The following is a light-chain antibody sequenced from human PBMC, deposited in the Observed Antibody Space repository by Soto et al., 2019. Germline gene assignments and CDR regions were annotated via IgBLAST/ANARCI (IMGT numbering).Light chain of an antibody. Sequence: QSVLTQPASVSGSPGQSITISCTGTSSDVGSYDVGSYNLVSWYQQHPGKVPKLMIYEVSKRPSGVSNRFSGSKSGNTASLTISGLQAEDEADYYCCSSASTGILVVFGGGTKLTVL. V-gene: IGLV2-23*02. J-gene: IGLJ2*01. CDR3: CSSASTGILVV. CDR1: SSDVGSYDVGSYNL. CDR2: EVS.